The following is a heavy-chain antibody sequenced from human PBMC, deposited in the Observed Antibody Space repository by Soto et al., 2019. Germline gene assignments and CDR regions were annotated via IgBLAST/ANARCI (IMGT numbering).Heavy chain of an antibody. CDR3: ARGITTRRIYGSPGWFDP. D-gene: IGHD3-10*01. CDR2: INAGNGNT. V-gene: IGHV1-3*01. CDR1: GYTFTSYA. J-gene: IGHJ5*02. Sequence: GASVKVSCKASGYTFTSYAMHWVRQAPGQRLEWMGWINAGNGNTKYSQKFQGRVTITRDTSASTAYMELSSLRSEDTAVYYCARGITTRRIYGSPGWFDPWGQGTLVTVSS.